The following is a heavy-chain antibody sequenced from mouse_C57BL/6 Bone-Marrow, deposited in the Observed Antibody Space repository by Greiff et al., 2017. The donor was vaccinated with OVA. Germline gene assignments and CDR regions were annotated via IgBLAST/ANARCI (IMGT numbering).Heavy chain of an antibody. CDR1: GYTFTSYG. CDR3: AITTVVAHYAMDY. V-gene: IGHV1-81*01. D-gene: IGHD1-1*01. J-gene: IGHJ4*01. Sequence: QVQLQQSGAELARPGASVKLSCKASGYTFTSYGISWVKQRTGQGLEWIGEIYPRSGNTYYNEKFKGKATLTADKSSSTAYMELRSLTSEDSAVYFCAITTVVAHYAMDYWGQGTSVTVSS. CDR2: IYPRSGNT.